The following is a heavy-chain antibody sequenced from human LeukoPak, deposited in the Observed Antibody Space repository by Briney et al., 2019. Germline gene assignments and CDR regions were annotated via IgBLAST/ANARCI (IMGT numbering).Heavy chain of an antibody. CDR3: ARGGEYRRSSSTY. V-gene: IGHV1-2*02. D-gene: IGHD6-6*01. CDR1: LYTYTGYH. CDR2: INPKSGGT. Sequence: ASVNDSRMASLYTYTGYHIHWVRPAPGQGVEWMGCINPKSGGTNYAQKLQGRVTLTLDTPLSTPYMELSALRSDNTAVCECARGGEYRRSSSTYWGQGTLVTVSS. J-gene: IGHJ4*02.